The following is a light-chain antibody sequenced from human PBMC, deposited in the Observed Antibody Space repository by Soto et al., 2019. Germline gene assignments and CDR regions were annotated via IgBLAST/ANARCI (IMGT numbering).Light chain of an antibody. J-gene: IGLJ2*01. Sequence: QTVVTQEPSFSVSPGGTVTLTCGLSSGSVSTSYYPSWYQQTTGQAPRTLIYSTNTRSSGVPDRFSGSILGNKAALTITGAQADDESDYYCVLDMGSGPTFGGGTKLTVL. CDR3: VLDMGSGPT. CDR1: SGSVSTSYY. V-gene: IGLV8-61*01. CDR2: STN.